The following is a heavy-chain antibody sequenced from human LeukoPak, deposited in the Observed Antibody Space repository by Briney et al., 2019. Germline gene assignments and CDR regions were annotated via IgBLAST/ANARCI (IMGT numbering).Heavy chain of an antibody. CDR2: IIPIFGTA. Sequence: SVKVSCKASGGTFSSYAIGWVRQAPGQGLEWMGGIIPIFGTANYAQKFQGRVTITADKSTSTAYMELSSLRSEDTAVYYCARDLTRGYYDILTGYSRFDPWGQGTLVTVSS. V-gene: IGHV1-69*06. CDR1: GGTFSSYA. D-gene: IGHD3-9*01. CDR3: ARDLTRGYYDILTGYSRFDP. J-gene: IGHJ5*02.